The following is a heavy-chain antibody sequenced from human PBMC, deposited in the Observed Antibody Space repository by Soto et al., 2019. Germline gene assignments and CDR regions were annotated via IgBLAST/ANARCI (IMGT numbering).Heavy chain of an antibody. J-gene: IGHJ4*02. CDR2: LWYDGSYR. V-gene: IGHV3-33*01. CDR1: GFRFSDYG. CDR3: ARDPSSQGYYFDY. Sequence: QVHLVESGGGVVQPGISLRLSCTASGFRFSDYGFHWVRQAPGKGLEWVAVLWYDGSYRYYADSVKGRFTVSRDNSKNTLYLQMDSLRAEDTAVYFCARDPSSQGYYFDYWGQGTLLTVSS. D-gene: IGHD2-15*01.